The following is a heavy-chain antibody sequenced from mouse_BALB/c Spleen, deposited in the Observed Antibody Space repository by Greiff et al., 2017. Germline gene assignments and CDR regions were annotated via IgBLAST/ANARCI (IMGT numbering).Heavy chain of an antibody. V-gene: IGHV7-3*02. Sequence: DVHLVESGGGLVQPGGSLRLSCATSGFTFTDYYMSWVRQPPGKALEWLGFIRNKANGYTTEYSASVKGRFTISRDNSQSILYLQMNTLRAEDSATYYCARDAYDGYYDYYAMDYWGQGTSVTVSS. CDR2: IRNKANGYTT. J-gene: IGHJ4*01. CDR1: GFTFTDYY. D-gene: IGHD2-3*01. CDR3: ARDAYDGYYDYYAMDY.